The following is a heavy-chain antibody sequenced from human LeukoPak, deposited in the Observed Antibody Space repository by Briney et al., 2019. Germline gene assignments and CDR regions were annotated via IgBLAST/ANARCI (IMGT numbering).Heavy chain of an antibody. J-gene: IGHJ4*02. Sequence: GGSLRLSCAASGFTVSSNYMSWVRQAPGKGLEWVSIIYSGGSTYYADSVKGRFTISRDNSKNTLYLQMNSLRVEDTAVYYCARDHYYGSGSFNYFDYWGQGTLVTVSS. V-gene: IGHV3-66*02. CDR3: ARDHYYGSGSFNYFDY. CDR1: GFTVSSNY. CDR2: IYSGGST. D-gene: IGHD3-10*01.